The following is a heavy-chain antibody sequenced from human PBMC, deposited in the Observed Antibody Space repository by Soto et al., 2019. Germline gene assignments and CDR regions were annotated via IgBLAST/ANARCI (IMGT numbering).Heavy chain of an antibody. CDR1: GGSISGRC. D-gene: IGHD3-22*01. V-gene: IGHV4-59*01. CDR3: AKSHYDSSGYYIIDH. CDR2: FCYTGST. J-gene: IGHJ5*02. Sequence: PSETLSLTCTVSGGSISGRCWSWVRQSPGKGLEWIGYFCYTGSTNYNPSLKSRVTISVDRSKTQCSLELTSVTAADTAVYYCAKSHYDSSGYYIIDHWGQGTLVTVSS.